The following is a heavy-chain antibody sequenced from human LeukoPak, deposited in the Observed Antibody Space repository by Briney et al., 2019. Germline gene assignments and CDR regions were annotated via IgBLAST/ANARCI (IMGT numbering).Heavy chain of an antibody. D-gene: IGHD2-2*01. CDR3: ARGYCSSTSCYSRDINWFGP. CDR1: GGSISSGGYY. CDR2: IYYSGST. Sequence: SETLSLTCTVSGGSISSGGYYWSWIRQHPGKGLEWIGYIYYSGSTYYNPSLKSRVTISVDTSKNQFSLKLSSVTAADTAVYYCARGYCSSTSCYSRDINWFGPWGQGTLVTVSS. J-gene: IGHJ5*02. V-gene: IGHV4-31*03.